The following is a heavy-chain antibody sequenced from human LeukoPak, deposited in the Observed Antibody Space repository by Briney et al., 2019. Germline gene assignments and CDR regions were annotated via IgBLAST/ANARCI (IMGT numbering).Heavy chain of an antibody. D-gene: IGHD3-3*01. CDR2: IKANSGDT. V-gene: IGHV1-2*02. J-gene: IGHJ6*02. CDR1: GYTFTDYY. Sequence: GASLKVSCKASGYTFTDYYIHWVRQAPEQGPEWMEWIKANSGDTNYSQKFQGRVTLTRDTSINTAYMEVNRLRSDDTAVYYCGRVTIFSPSHYYGMDVWGQGTAVTVSS. CDR3: GRVTIFSPSHYYGMDV.